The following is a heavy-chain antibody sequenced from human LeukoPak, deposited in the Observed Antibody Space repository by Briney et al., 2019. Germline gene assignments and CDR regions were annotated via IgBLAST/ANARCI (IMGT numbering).Heavy chain of an antibody. D-gene: IGHD1-26*01. Sequence: SSPALVKPTQTLTLTCTFSGFSLSTSGMRVSWIRQPPGKALEWLARIDWDDDKFYSTSLKTRLTISKDTSKNQVVLTMTNMDPVDTATYYCARMMGGPNNWFDPWGQGTLVTVSS. J-gene: IGHJ5*02. CDR1: GFSLSTSGMR. CDR2: IDWDDDK. CDR3: ARMMGGPNNWFDP. V-gene: IGHV2-70*04.